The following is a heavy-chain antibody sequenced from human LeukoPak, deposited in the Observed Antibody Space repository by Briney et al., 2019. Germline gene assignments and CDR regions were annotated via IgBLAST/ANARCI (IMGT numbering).Heavy chain of an antibody. V-gene: IGHV1-46*01. CDR1: GYTLTSYY. CDR2: INPSGGST. J-gene: IGHJ4*02. CDR3: ARDAGVGYSGYDMPY. Sequence: ASVNVSRKASGYTLTSYYMHWVRQAPGQGREWMGIINPSGGSTSYAQKFQGRVTMTKDTSTSTVYMELSSLRSEDTAVYYCARDAGVGYSGYDMPYWGQGTLVTVSS. D-gene: IGHD5-12*01.